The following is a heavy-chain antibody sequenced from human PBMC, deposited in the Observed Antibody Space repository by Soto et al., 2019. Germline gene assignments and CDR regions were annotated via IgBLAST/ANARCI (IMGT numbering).Heavy chain of an antibody. Sequence: SETLSLTCTVSDDSISSSNHYWGWIRRPPGKGLEWIGSFYYSGPTYYNPSLKSRVTISVDTSMNQFSLKLSSVTAADTAVYYCARRPHGVGADYWGRGTLVTVSS. CDR3: ARRPHGVGADY. CDR2: FYYSGPT. V-gene: IGHV4-39*01. J-gene: IGHJ4*02. D-gene: IGHD1-26*01. CDR1: DDSISSSNHY.